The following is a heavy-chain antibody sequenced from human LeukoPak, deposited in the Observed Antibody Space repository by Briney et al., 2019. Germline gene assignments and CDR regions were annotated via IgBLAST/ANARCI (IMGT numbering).Heavy chain of an antibody. V-gene: IGHV3-48*03. D-gene: IGHD1-1*01. CDR1: GFTLSSSD. CDR2: ISRRGSTI. Sequence: GGSLRLSCAASGFTLSSSDMNWVRQAPGKGRGWVSYISRRGSTIFYADSVKGGFTISRGNAKKSVSLQMNSMRAEDTAVYFCASPTWTTYMDVWGKGTAVTISS. J-gene: IGHJ6*03. CDR3: ASPTWTTYMDV.